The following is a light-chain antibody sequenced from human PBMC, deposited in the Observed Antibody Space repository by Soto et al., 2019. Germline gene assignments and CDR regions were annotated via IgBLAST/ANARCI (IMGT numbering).Light chain of an antibody. Sequence: QCSLTQPPSASGSPGQSFTISCTGTKSDIGVCDFVSWYQHHPGKAPRLIIYEVVQRPSGVPDRFSGSKSGNTASLTVSGLQAADEADYFCKSYAGSNTYVFGSGTKVTVL. CDR2: EVV. V-gene: IGLV2-8*01. CDR3: KSYAGSNTYV. CDR1: KSDIGVCDF. J-gene: IGLJ1*01.